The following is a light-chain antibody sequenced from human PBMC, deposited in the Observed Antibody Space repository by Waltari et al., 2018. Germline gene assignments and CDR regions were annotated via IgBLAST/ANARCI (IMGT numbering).Light chain of an antibody. Sequence: DIVMTPSPDSLAVSLGERATINCKSSQSVLYSSNNKNYLAWYKQKPGQPPKLLIYWASTRESGVPDRFSGSGSGTDFTLTINSLQAEDVAVYYCQQYYSIPPTFGQGTKVEIK. CDR2: WAS. CDR3: QQYYSIPPT. CDR1: QSVLYSSNNKNY. J-gene: IGKJ1*01. V-gene: IGKV4-1*01.